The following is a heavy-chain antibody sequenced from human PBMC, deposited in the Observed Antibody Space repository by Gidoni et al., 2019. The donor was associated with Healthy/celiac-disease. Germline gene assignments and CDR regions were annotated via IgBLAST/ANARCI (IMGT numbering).Heavy chain of an antibody. D-gene: IGHD3-22*01. CDR1: GFTFSSYA. J-gene: IGHJ4*02. V-gene: IGHV3-23*01. CDR3: ANSDSSGYWPHQLDY. CDR2: ISGSGGST. Sequence: EVQLLESGGGLVQPGGSLSLYCAASGFTFSSYAMSWVRQAPGKGVGWVSAISGSGGSTYYADSVKGRFTISRDNSKNTLYLQMNSLRAEDTAVYYCANSDSSGYWPHQLDYWGQGTLVTVSS.